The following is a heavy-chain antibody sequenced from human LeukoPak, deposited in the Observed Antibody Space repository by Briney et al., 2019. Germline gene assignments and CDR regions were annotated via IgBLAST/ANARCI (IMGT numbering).Heavy chain of an antibody. V-gene: IGHV4-59*01. CDR2: IYYSGST. CDR3: AREKRRGYYDSSGDLDY. J-gene: IGHJ4*02. Sequence: SETLSLTCTVSGGSISSYYWSWIRQPPGKGVEWIGYIYYSGSTNYNPSLKSRVTISVDTSKNQFSLKLSSVTAADTAVYYCAREKRRGYYDSSGDLDYWGQGTLVTVSS. D-gene: IGHD3-22*01. CDR1: GGSISSYY.